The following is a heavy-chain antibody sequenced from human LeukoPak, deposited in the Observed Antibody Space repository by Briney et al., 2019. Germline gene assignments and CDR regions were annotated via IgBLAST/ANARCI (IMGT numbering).Heavy chain of an antibody. V-gene: IGHV3-15*01. CDR2: IKGKTAAGAP. CDR1: GFTFNSAW. Sequence: GGSLRLSCAASGFTFNSAWMSWVRQAPGKGLEWVGRIKGKTAAGAPDYVASVKGRLTISRDNAKNSLYLQMNSLRAEDTAVYYCARDLAWGGYWGQGTLVTVSS. CDR3: ARDLAWGGY. D-gene: IGHD7-27*01. J-gene: IGHJ4*02.